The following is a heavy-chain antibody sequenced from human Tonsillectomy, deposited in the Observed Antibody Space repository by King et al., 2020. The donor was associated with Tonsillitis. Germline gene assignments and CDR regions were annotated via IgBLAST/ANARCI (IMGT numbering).Heavy chain of an antibody. J-gene: IGHJ4*02. CDR3: ARVLTYYYDSSGVGSLDY. Sequence: QLVQSGAEVKKPGSSVTVSCQASGGTFSSYAISWVRQAPGQGLEWMGGIIPIFGTANYAQKFQGRVTITADESTSTAYMELSSLRSEDTAVYYCARVLTYYYDSSGVGSLDYWGQGTLVTVSS. V-gene: IGHV1-69*01. CDR1: GGTFSSYA. D-gene: IGHD3-22*01. CDR2: IIPIFGTA.